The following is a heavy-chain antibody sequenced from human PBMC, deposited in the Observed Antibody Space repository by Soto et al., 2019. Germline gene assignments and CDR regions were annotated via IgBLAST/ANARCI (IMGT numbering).Heavy chain of an antibody. CDR2: IYYTGST. V-gene: IGHV4-61*01. CDR1: GGAVDSDNYC. D-gene: IGHD6-6*01. CDR3: AREFSNSPEAFDS. J-gene: IGHJ4*02. Sequence: PSETLSLTCTVSGGAVDSDNYCLIGIRQPPGSGLEWIGYIYYTGSTNYNPSLKSRVTISIDTSRNQFSLKLTSVTAADTAVYYCAREFSNSPEAFDSWGQGSLVTVSS.